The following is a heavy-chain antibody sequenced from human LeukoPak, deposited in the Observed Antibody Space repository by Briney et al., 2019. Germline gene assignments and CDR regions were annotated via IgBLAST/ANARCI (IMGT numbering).Heavy chain of an antibody. CDR2: ISSSSTI. V-gene: IGHV3-69-1*01. CDR3: ARGFPPTTYYSGSGSSDF. J-gene: IGHJ4*02. CDR1: GFSFSDYS. Sequence: PGGSLRLSCAASGFSFSDYSMNWVRQAPGRGLEWLAYISSSSTIYYADSVRGRFTVSRDNAKSSLFLQMNSLRAEDTAVYYCARGFPPTTYYSGSGSSDFWGQGTLVTVSS. D-gene: IGHD3-10*01.